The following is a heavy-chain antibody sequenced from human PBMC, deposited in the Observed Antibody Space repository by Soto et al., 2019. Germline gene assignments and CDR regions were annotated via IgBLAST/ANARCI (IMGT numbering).Heavy chain of an antibody. CDR1: GYTFTSSG. CDR2: ISAYNGNT. CDR3: AILNSALDAFDI. V-gene: IGHV1-18*04. D-gene: IGHD1-26*01. J-gene: IGHJ3*02. Sequence: ASVKVSCKASGYTFTSSGISGVRQPPGQGLEWMGWISAYNGNTNYAQKLQGRGTMTTDTSTSTAYMELRSLRSDDTAVYYCAILNSALDAFDIWCQGTMVTVSS.